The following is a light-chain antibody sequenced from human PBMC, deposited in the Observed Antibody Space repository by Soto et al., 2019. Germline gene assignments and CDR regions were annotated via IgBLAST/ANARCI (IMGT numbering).Light chain of an antibody. CDR3: QLSYSTPWT. CDR2: AAS. Sequence: DIQMTQSPSSLSASVRDRVTITCRASQSISSYLNWYQQKPGKAPKLLIYAASSLQSGVPSRFSGSGSGTDFTLTISSLQPEDFATYYCQLSYSTPWTFGQGTKVEIK. J-gene: IGKJ1*01. V-gene: IGKV1-39*01. CDR1: QSISSY.